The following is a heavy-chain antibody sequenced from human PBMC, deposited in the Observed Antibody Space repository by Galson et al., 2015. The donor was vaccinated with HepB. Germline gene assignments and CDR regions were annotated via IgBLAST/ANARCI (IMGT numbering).Heavy chain of an antibody. D-gene: IGHD6-19*01. CDR3: ASLAVAGTELFDY. CDR1: GYTFTSYA. CDR2: TNTNTGNP. V-gene: IGHV7-4-1*02. J-gene: IGHJ4*02. Sequence: SVKVSCKASGYTFTSYAMNWVRQAPGQGLEWMGWTNTNTGNPTYAQGFTGRFVFSLDTSVSTAYLQISSLKAEDTAVYYCASLAVAGTELFDYWGQGTLVTVSS.